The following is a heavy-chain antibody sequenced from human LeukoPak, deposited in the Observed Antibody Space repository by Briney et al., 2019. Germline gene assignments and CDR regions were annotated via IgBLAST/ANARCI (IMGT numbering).Heavy chain of an antibody. CDR2: IYYSGST. J-gene: IGHJ4*02. CDR3: ARGTHGCFDY. Sequence: SETLSLTCTVSGGSISSSSYYWGWIRQPPGKGLEWIGSIYYSGSTYYNPSLKSRVTISVDTSKNQFSLKLSSVTAADTAVYYCARGTHGCFDYWGQGTLVTVSS. V-gene: IGHV4-39*01. CDR1: GGSISSSSYY. D-gene: IGHD5-24*01.